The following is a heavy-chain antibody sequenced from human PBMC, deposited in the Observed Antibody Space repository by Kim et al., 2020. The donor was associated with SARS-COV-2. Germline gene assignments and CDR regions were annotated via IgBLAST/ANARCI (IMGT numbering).Heavy chain of an antibody. CDR1: GFSVSGDY. J-gene: IGHJ5*02. Sequence: GGSLRLSCAVSGFSVSGDYMNWVRQAPGKGLECVSVIHTGGATFYADSVKGRFTISRDSSKNTLYLQMNSLRVEDTAVYYCARHDWFDPWAREPWSPSPQ. CDR3: ARHDWFDP. CDR2: IHTGGAT. V-gene: IGHV3-66*04.